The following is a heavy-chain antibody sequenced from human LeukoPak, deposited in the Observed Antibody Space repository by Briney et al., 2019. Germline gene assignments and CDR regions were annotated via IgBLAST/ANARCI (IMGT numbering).Heavy chain of an antibody. CDR3: ARAGYSSSWYRGDY. J-gene: IGHJ4*02. D-gene: IGHD6-13*01. CDR2: IKKDGSEK. Sequence: GGSLRLSCAASGFTFSSYWMSWVRQAPGKGLEWVANIKKDGSEKYYVDSVKGRFTISRDNSKNTLYLQMNSLRAEDTAVYYCARAGYSSSWYRGDYWGQGTLVTVSS. CDR1: GFTFSSYW. V-gene: IGHV3-7*03.